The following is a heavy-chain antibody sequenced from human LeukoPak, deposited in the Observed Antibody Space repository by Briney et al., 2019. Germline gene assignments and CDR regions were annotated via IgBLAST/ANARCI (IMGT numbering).Heavy chain of an antibody. Sequence: GGSLRLSCAASGFTFSSYGMHWVRQAPGKGLEWVAFIRNDGSNKYYADSVKGRFTISRDNSKNTLYLQMNSLRAEDTAVYYCARGYDSSGYYNWFDPWGQGTLVTVSS. CDR1: GFTFSSYG. CDR3: ARGYDSSGYYNWFDP. J-gene: IGHJ5*02. D-gene: IGHD3-22*01. V-gene: IGHV3-30*02. CDR2: IRNDGSNK.